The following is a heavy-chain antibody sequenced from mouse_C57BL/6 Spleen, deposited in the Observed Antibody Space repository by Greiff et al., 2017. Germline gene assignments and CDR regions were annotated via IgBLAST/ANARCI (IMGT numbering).Heavy chain of an antibody. V-gene: IGHV1-50*01. CDR3: ARKVYYGNYVGNFDY. CDR2: IDPSDSYT. Sequence: QVQLQQPGAELVKPGASVKLSCKASGYTFTSYWMQWVKQRPGQGLEWIGEIDPSDSYTNYNQKFKGKATLTVDTSSSTAYMQLSSLTAEDSAVYYCARKVYYGNYVGNFDYWGQGTTLTVSS. CDR1: GYTFTSYW. J-gene: IGHJ2*01. D-gene: IGHD2-1*01.